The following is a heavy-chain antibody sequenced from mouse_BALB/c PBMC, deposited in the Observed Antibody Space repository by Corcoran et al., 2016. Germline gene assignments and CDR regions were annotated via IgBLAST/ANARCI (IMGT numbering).Heavy chain of an antibody. V-gene: IGHV4-1*02. CDR2: INPDSSTI. Sequence: EVKLLESGGGLVQPGGSLKLSCAASGFDFSRYWMSWVREAPGKGLEWIGEINPDSSTINYTPSLKDKFIFSRDNAKNTLYLQMSKVRSEDTALYYCARNAHWGYFDFWGQGTTLTVSS. CDR1: GFDFSRYW. CDR3: ARNAHWGYFDF. J-gene: IGHJ2*01. D-gene: IGHD4-1*01.